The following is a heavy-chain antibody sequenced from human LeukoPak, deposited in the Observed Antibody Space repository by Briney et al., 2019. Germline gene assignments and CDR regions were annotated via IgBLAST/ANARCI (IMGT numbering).Heavy chain of an antibody. J-gene: IGHJ4*02. CDR1: GYTFTSYG. CDR2: ISAYNGNT. Sequence: ASVKVSCKASGYTFTSYGISWVRPAPGQGLEWMGWISAYNGNTNYAQKLQGRVTMTTDTSTSTAYMELRSLRSDDTAVYYCARDSPYDSSGYYYVEPYFDYWGQGTLVTVSS. V-gene: IGHV1-18*01. CDR3: ARDSPYDSSGYYYVEPYFDY. D-gene: IGHD3-22*01.